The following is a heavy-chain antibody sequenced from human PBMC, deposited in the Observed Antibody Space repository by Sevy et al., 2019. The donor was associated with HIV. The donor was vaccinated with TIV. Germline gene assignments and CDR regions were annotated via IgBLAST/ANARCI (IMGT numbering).Heavy chain of an antibody. CDR1: GFTFSSYA. CDR3: AKTIGPTITFGGVIVMGYFDY. V-gene: IGHV3-23*01. CDR2: ISGSGGST. D-gene: IGHD3-16*02. J-gene: IGHJ4*02. Sequence: GGSLRLSCAASGFTFSSYAMSWVRQAPGKGLEWVSAISGSGGSTYYADSVKGRFTISRDNSKNTLYLQMNSLRAEDTAVYYCAKTIGPTITFGGVIVMGYFDYWGQGTLVTVSS.